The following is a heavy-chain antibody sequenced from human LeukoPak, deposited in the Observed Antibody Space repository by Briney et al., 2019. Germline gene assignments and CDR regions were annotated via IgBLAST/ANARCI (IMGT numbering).Heavy chain of an antibody. V-gene: IGHV4-39*02. J-gene: IGHJ4*02. CDR2: IYYSGDT. D-gene: IGHD2-15*01. CDR3: AGNPEVARNAVYFDY. Sequence: PSETLSLTCSVSGGSMSGSSYYWVWIRQPPGKGLEWIASIYYSGDTYYNQSLKSRVTISVDTSKNHFSLKLSSVTAADTAVYFCAGNPEVARNAVYFDYWGQGTLVTVSS. CDR1: GGSMSGSSYY.